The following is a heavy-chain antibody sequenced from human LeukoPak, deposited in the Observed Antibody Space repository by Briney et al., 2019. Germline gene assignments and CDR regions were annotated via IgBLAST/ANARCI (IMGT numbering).Heavy chain of an antibody. V-gene: IGHV4-30-2*06. D-gene: IGHD3-3*01. CDR1: GGSISSGTYS. CDR2: IYQGGRT. J-gene: IGHJ6*02. CDR3: ARGARRILEWLLSYYYYYGMDV. Sequence: PSETLSLTCTVSGGSISSGTYSWTWIRQSPEKGLEYIGYIYQGGRTYYNPLLRSRVTISVDGSKNQFSLTLNTVTAADTAVYYCARGARRILEWLLSYYYYYGMDVWGQGTTVTVSS.